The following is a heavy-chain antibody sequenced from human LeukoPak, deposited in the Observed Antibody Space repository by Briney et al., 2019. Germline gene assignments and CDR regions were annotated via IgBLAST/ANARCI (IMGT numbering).Heavy chain of an antibody. CDR3: LRGDRRDY. V-gene: IGHV3-11*04. CDR2: IDSSGGYM. Sequence: GGSLRLSCAASGFTFSDSYMSWIRQAPGRGLEWVSSIDSSGGYMFYAGSVKGRFIISRDNAKDSLYLQMNSLRVEDTAVYYCLRGDRRDYWGQGTLVTVSS. CDR1: GFTFSDSY. J-gene: IGHJ4*02.